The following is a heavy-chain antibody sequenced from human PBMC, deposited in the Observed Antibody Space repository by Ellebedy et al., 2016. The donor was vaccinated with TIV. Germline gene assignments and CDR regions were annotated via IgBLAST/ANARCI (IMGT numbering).Heavy chain of an antibody. D-gene: IGHD6-19*01. CDR2: INGDGSNI. CDR3: VKHEAGDY. CDR1: GFTFSSSW. V-gene: IGHV3-74*01. J-gene: IGHJ4*02. Sequence: GESLKISCAASGFTFSSSWVHWVRQVPGQGLVWVARINGDGSNIGYADSVKGRFTISRDNSNNTLYLLMSSLRPEDTAVYYCVKHEAGDYWGQGTLVTVSS.